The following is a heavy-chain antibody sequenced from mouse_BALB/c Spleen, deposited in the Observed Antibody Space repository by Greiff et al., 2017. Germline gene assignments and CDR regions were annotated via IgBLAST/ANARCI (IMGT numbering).Heavy chain of an antibody. CDR3: ARRRDY. J-gene: IGHJ2*01. Sequence: VQLQQPGAELVKPGASVKLSCKASGYTFTSYWMHWVKQRPGQGLEWIGEINPSNGRTNYNEKFKSKATLTVDKSSSTAYMQLSSLTSEDSAVYYCARRRDYWGQGTTLTVSS. CDR1: GYTFTSYW. V-gene: IGHV1S81*02. CDR2: INPSNGRT.